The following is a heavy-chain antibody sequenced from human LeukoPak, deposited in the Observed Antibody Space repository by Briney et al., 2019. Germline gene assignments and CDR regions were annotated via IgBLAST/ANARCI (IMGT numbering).Heavy chain of an antibody. CDR1: GGSITSINW. D-gene: IGHD2-8*01. J-gene: IGHJ3*02. CDR2: THHSGNT. V-gene: IGHV4-4*02. Sequence: SGTLSLTCAVSGGSITSINWWNWVRQPPGKGLEWIGETHHSGNTNYNPSLKSRVTISVDKSKNQFSLELSSVTAADTAVYYCVTFSIVVLSPYDAFDIWSQGTMVTVSS. CDR3: VTFSIVVLSPYDAFDI.